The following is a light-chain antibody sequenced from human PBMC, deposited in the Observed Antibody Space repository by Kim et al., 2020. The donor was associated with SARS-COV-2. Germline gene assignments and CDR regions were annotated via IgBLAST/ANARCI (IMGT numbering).Light chain of an antibody. Sequence: QEQKARNTCSGYNLGDKYVSWYQQKPSQAPVVVIYQKNQRPSGIPERFSGSNFGNTATLTISGTQAMDEADYYCQAWDSSTHNYVFGAGTKVTVL. CDR3: QAWDSSTHNYV. J-gene: IGLJ1*01. CDR1: NLGDKY. CDR2: QKN. V-gene: IGLV3-1*01.